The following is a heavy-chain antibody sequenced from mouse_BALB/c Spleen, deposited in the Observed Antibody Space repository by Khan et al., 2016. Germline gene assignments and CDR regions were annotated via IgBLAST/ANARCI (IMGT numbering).Heavy chain of an antibody. CDR1: GDSITSGH. J-gene: IGHJ3*01. CDR3: ATWDYYGSAFAY. V-gene: IGHV3-8*02. CDR2: ISHSGDS. D-gene: IGHD1-2*01. Sequence: EVQLQESGPSLAKPSQTLSLTCSVTGDSITSGHWNWIRKFPGNKFDFMGYISHSGDSYYNPSLKSRISLTRDTSKNQYYLQLNSVTTEDTAPYYCATWDYYGSAFAYWGQGTLVTVSA.